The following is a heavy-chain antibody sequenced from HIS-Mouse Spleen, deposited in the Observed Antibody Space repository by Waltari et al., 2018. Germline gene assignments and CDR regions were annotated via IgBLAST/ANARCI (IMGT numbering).Heavy chain of an antibody. Sequence: EVQLVESGGGLVQPGGSLRLSCAASGSTFRSYWLHWVRQAAGKGLVWVSRINSDAKSTSYAECVKGRFTISRDNAKYTLYLKMNSLRAEVTALYYCARDLALDAFDIWGQGTMVTVSS. D-gene: IGHD6-19*01. CDR1: GSTFRSYW. CDR2: INSDAKST. V-gene: IGHV3-74*01. J-gene: IGHJ3*02. CDR3: ARDLALDAFDI.